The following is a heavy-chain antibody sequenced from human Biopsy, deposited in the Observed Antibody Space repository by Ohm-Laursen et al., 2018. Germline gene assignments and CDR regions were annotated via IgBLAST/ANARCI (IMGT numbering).Heavy chain of an antibody. J-gene: IGHJ4*02. V-gene: IGHV1-69*04. CDR3: AADADGYYTEFDY. Sequence: SVKVSCKASGGPSSNYAFSWVRQAPGQGLEWVGRIVPILGHLNYAQRFQGRVSTTADKSTTSVYMELSRLTSGDTAVYYCAADADGYYTEFDYWGPGTLVTVSS. D-gene: IGHD3-3*01. CDR2: IVPILGHL. CDR1: GGPSSNYA.